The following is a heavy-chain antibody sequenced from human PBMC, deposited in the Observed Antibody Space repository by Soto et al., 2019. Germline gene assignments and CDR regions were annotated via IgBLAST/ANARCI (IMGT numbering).Heavy chain of an antibody. J-gene: IGHJ5*02. V-gene: IGHV1-69*01. CDR3: ASKMRGSGGSFNWFDP. CDR1: GGTFSSYA. D-gene: IGHD2-15*01. CDR2: IIPIFGTA. Sequence: QVQLVQSGAEVKKPGSSVKVSCKASGGTFSSYAISWVRQAPGQGLEWMGGIIPIFGTANYAQKFQGRVTITADESTSTAYVELSSLRSEDTAVYYCASKMRGSGGSFNWFDPWGQGTLVTVSS.